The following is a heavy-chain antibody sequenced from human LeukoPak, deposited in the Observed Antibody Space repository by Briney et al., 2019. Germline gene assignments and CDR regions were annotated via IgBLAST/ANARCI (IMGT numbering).Heavy chain of an antibody. CDR3: ARVSPPGYGILEK. V-gene: IGHV4-34*01. Sequence: SETLSLTCAVYGGSFSGYYWSRIRQPPGKGLEWIGEINHSGSTNYNPSLKSRVTISVDTSKNQFSLKLSSVTAADTAMYYCARVSPPGYGILEKWGQGTLVTVSS. CDR1: GGSFSGYY. D-gene: IGHD5-18*01. J-gene: IGHJ4*02. CDR2: INHSGST.